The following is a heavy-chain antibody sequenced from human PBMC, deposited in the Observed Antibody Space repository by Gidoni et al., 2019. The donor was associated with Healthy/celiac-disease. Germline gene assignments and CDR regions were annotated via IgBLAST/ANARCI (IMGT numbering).Heavy chain of an antibody. CDR2: IKQDGSEK. D-gene: IGHD6-6*01. J-gene: IGHJ4*02. Sequence: EVQLVESGGGLVQPGGSLRLSCPASGFPLSSYWMSWVRQAPGKGLEWVANIKQDGSEKYYVDAVKGRFTISRDNAKNSLYLQMNSLRAEDTAVYYCARDRSIAARPFDYWGQGTLVTVSS. CDR1: GFPLSSYW. CDR3: ARDRSIAARPFDY. V-gene: IGHV3-7*03.